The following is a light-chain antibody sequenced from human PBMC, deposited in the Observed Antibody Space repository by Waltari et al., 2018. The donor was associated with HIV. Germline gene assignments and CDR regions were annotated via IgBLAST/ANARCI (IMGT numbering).Light chain of an antibody. CDR2: AAS. CDR1: QSIGNY. CDR3: QQSYSTPRT. Sequence: DIQMTQSPSSLSASVGARVTITCRASQSIGNYLNWYQQIPGKAPKLLIYAASSLQSGVPSRFSGSGSGADFTLTISSLRPEGFATYYCQQSYSTPRTFGQGTKVEIK. J-gene: IGKJ1*01. V-gene: IGKV1-39*01.